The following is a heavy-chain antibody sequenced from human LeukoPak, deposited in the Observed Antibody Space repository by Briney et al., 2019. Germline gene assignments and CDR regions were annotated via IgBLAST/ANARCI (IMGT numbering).Heavy chain of an antibody. D-gene: IGHD3-9*01. V-gene: IGHV4-34*01. CDR2: INHSGST. CDR1: RIIFSEFG. Sequence: PGGSLRLSCAASRIIFSEFGMSWIRQPPGKGLEWIGEINHSGSTNYNPSLKSRVTISVDKSKNQFSLKLYSVTAADTAVYYCARREGELRYFDWLTPRDWGQGTLVTISS. J-gene: IGHJ4*02. CDR3: ARREGELRYFDWLTPRD.